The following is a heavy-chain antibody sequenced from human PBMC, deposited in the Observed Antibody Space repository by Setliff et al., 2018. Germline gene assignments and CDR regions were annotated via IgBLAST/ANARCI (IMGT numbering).Heavy chain of an antibody. Sequence: GGSLRLSCAASGFTFSTHSMNWVRQAPGKGLEWVSSISRSSTYIYYADSMKGRFTISRDNAKNSLYLQMNGLRAEDTAVYYCASAGHSGSWFPFDAFHIWGQGTMVTVSS. CDR2: ISRSSTYI. J-gene: IGHJ3*02. V-gene: IGHV3-21*01. D-gene: IGHD6-13*01. CDR1: GFTFSTHS. CDR3: ASAGHSGSWFPFDAFHI.